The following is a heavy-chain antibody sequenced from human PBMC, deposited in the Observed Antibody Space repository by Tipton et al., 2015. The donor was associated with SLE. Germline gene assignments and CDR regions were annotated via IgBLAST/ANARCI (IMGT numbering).Heavy chain of an antibody. CDR3: VSGGLVTSSWYDRPDY. CDR2: INSDGSST. Sequence: SLRLSCAVSGFSLSSYTMNWVRQAPGKGLVWVSRINSDGSSTSYADSVKGRFTISRDNAKNTLYLQMNSLRAEDTALYYCVSGGLVTSSWYDRPDYWGQGTLVTVSS. V-gene: IGHV3-74*01. D-gene: IGHD6-13*01. J-gene: IGHJ4*02. CDR1: GFSLSSYT.